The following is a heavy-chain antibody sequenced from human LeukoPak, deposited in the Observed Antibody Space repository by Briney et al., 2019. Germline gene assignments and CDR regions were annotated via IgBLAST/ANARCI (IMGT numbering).Heavy chain of an antibody. CDR3: VNYDTTTGQSDY. D-gene: IGHD1-26*01. Sequence: GGSLRLSCAASGFIVSGNHMTWVRQAPGKGLEWVSVIYDTGSKYYADSVKGRFTISRDNDKNTLFLQMNSLRADDTAIYYCVNYDTTTGQSDYWGQGTLVTVSS. CDR2: IYDTGSK. CDR1: GFIVSGNH. V-gene: IGHV3-66*01. J-gene: IGHJ4*02.